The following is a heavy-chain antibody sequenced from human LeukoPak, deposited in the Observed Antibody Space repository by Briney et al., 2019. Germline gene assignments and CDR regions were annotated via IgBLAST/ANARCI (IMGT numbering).Heavy chain of an antibody. Sequence: GGSLRLSCAASVFTFSDYPIHWVRQAPGEGLEWVALILYDGSGQYYADSVKGRFTISRDNSKNTVSLQMNSLRAEDTAVYYCARANYGSGLDYWGQGTLVTVSS. CDR1: VFTFSDYP. CDR3: ARANYGSGLDY. J-gene: IGHJ4*02. D-gene: IGHD3-10*01. CDR2: ILYDGSGQ. V-gene: IGHV3-30*04.